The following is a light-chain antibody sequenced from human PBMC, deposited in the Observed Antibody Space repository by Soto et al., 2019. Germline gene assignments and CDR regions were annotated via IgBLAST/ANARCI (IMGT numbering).Light chain of an antibody. CDR1: QSINTW. J-gene: IGKJ3*01. CDR3: QHYNTYSGT. Sequence: DIQMTQSPSTLSASVGDRVTITCRASQSINTWLAWYPQKPGKAPKLLIYRASTLESGVPSRFSGSGSGTEFTLTISSLQTDDFSTYYCQHYNTYSGTFGPGTKVDI. V-gene: IGKV1-5*03. CDR2: RAS.